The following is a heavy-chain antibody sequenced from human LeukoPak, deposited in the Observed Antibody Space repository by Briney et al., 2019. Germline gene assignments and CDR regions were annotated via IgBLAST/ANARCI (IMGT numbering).Heavy chain of an antibody. CDR1: GFTFSSHW. Sequence: GGSLRLSCAASGFTFSSHWMSWVRQAPGKGLEWVANIKQDGSEKYYVDSVKGRFTISRDNAKNSLYLQMNSLRAEDTAVYYCARVGTPSNWGPTPFDYWGQGTLVTVSS. V-gene: IGHV3-7*01. J-gene: IGHJ4*02. D-gene: IGHD7-27*01. CDR3: ARVGTPSNWGPTPFDY. CDR2: IKQDGSEK.